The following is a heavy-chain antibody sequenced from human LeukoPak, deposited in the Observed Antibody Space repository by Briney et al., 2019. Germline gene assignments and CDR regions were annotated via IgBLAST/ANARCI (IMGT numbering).Heavy chain of an antibody. Sequence: PPETLSLTCTVSGGSISSYYWSWIRQPPGKGLEWIGYIYYSGSTNYNPSLNSRVTISVDSSKNQFHLKLSSVTAADTAVYYCARDSVAVAGDRAFDIWGHGTIVPVSS. CDR1: GGSISSYY. CDR3: ARDSVAVAGDRAFDI. D-gene: IGHD2-15*01. CDR2: IYYSGST. V-gene: IGHV4-59*01. J-gene: IGHJ3*02.